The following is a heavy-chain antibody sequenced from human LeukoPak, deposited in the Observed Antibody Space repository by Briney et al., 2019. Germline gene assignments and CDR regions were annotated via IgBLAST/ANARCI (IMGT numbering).Heavy chain of an antibody. CDR2: ISGSGGST. J-gene: IGHJ4*02. CDR1: GGSISSSSYY. V-gene: IGHV3-23*01. D-gene: IGHD1-1*01. Sequence: LTSETLSLTCTVSGGSISSSSYYWGWIRQPPGKGLDWVSGISGSGGSTYYADSVKGRFTISRDNFKNTLSLQMNSLRAEDTAVYYCAKRDGSYWGQGTLVTVSS. CDR3: AKRDGSY.